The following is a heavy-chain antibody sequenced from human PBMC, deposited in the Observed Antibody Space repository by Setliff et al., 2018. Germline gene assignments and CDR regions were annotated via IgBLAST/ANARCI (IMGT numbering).Heavy chain of an antibody. CDR2: FDPEDGET. CDR1: GYTLTELS. D-gene: IGHD3-10*01. V-gene: IGHV1-24*01. Sequence: ASVKVSCKVSGYTLTELSMHWVRQAPGKGLEWMGGFDPEDGETIYAQKFQGRVTMTEDTSTDTAYMELSSLRSEDTAVYYCATVEAITMVRGVTDSHFDYWGQGTLVTVSS. CDR3: ATVEAITMVRGVTDSHFDY. J-gene: IGHJ4*02.